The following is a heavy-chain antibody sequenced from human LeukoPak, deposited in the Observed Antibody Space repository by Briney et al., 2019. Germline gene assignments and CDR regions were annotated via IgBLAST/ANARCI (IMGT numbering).Heavy chain of an antibody. CDR1: GFNFRYFW. V-gene: IGHV3-7*01. CDR2: INHDGRET. CDR3: ARETVWPVDY. D-gene: IGHD2-21*01. Sequence: GGSLRLTCLGSGFNFRYFWMSWVRQAPGKGLEWVANINHDGRETYYADSVKGRFIISRDNAKDSLYLQMNSLRAEDSAVYYCARETVWPVDYWGRGTLVTVSS. J-gene: IGHJ4*02.